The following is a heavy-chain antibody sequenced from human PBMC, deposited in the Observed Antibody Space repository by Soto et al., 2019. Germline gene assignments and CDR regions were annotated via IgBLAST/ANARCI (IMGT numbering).Heavy chain of an antibody. CDR1: GFTFSSYW. D-gene: IGHD2-15*01. CDR2: IKQDGSAK. J-gene: IGHJ5*02. Sequence: PGGSLRLSCAASGFTFSSYWMTWVRQAPGKGLEWVANIKQDGSAKYYVDSVKGRFTISRDNAKKSLYLQMNSLRAEDTAVYYCARDGCSGSNCLNWFDPWGQGTLVNVSS. V-gene: IGHV3-7*01. CDR3: ARDGCSGSNCLNWFDP.